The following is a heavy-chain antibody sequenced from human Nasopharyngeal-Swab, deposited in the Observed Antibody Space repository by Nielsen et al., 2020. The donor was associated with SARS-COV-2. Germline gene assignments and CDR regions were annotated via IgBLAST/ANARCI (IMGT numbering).Heavy chain of an antibody. CDR3: ARDFGYCSSTSCSTGYYYGMDV. V-gene: IGHV4-31*03. CDR1: GGSISSGGYY. CDR2: IYYSGST. Sequence: LRLSCTVSGGSISSGGYYWSWIRQHPGKGLEWIGYIYYSGSTYYNPSLKSRVTISVDTSKNQFSLKLSSVTAADTAVYYCARDFGYCSSTSCSTGYYYGMDVWGQGTTVTVSS. J-gene: IGHJ6*02. D-gene: IGHD2-2*01.